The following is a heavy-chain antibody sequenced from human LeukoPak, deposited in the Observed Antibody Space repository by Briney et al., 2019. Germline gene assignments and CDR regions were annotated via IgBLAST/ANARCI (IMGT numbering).Heavy chain of an antibody. CDR2: MNPNSGNT. V-gene: IGHV1-8*01. CDR1: GYTFTSYD. J-gene: IGHJ6*02. Sequence: ASVKVSCKASGYTFTSYDINWVRQATGQGLEWMGWMNPNSGNTGYAQKFQGRVTMTRNTSISTAYMELSSLRSEDTAVYYCARGQGIAVAGTGINYYYYYGMDVWGQGTTATVSS. CDR3: ARGQGIAVAGTGINYYYYYGMDV. D-gene: IGHD6-19*01.